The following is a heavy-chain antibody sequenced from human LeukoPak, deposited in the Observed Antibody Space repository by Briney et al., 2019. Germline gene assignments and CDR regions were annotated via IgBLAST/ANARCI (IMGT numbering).Heavy chain of an antibody. CDR3: ARDHHDSSGWWGDI. J-gene: IGHJ3*02. CDR1: GGSISSGGYS. D-gene: IGHD3-22*01. Sequence: PSETLSLTCAVSGGSISSGGYSWSWIRQPPGKGLEWIGYIYYSGSTYYNPSLKSRVTISVDTSKNQFSLKLSSVTAADTAVYYCARDHHDSSGWWGDIWGQGTMVTVSS. CDR2: IYYSGST. V-gene: IGHV4-30-4*07.